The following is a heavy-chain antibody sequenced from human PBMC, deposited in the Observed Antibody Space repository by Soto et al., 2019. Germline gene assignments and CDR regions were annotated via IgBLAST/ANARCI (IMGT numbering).Heavy chain of an antibody. D-gene: IGHD1-26*01. CDR3: VRDSHHTSGIVGRIDF. CDR1: GDSVSSNSAA. CDR2: AYYRSRWYI. Sequence: QVPLQQSGPGLVKPSQTLSVTCDISGDSVSSNSAAWNWIRQSPSRGLEWLGRAYYRSRWYIDYAASVQSRIVINPDTSKNQLSLQLNSVTPEDTAVYYCVRDSHHTSGIVGRIDFWGQGTLVTVSS. J-gene: IGHJ4*02. V-gene: IGHV6-1*01.